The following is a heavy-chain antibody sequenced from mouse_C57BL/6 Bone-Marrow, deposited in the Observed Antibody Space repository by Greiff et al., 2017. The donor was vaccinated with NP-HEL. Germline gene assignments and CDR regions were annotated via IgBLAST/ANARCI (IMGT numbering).Heavy chain of an antibody. J-gene: IGHJ4*01. V-gene: IGHV1-81*01. CDR3: ARADGSSPSGAMDY. Sequence: QVQLQQPGAELVRPGASVKLSCKASGYTFTSYGISWVKQRTGQGLEWIGEIYPRSGNTYYNEKFKGKATLTADKSSSTAYMELRSLTSEDSAVYFCARADGSSPSGAMDYWGQGTSVTVSS. CDR1: GYTFTSYG. CDR2: IYPRSGNT. D-gene: IGHD1-1*01.